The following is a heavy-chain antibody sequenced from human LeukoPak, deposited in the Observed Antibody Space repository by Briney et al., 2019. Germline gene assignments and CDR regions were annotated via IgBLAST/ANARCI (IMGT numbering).Heavy chain of an antibody. CDR3: ASPWYSSDN. Sequence: SETLSLTCAVYGGSFSGYYWSWIRQSPGKGLEWLGDINHFGSTNYNPSLKSRVALSIDKSRNQFSLQLSSVTAADTAIYYCASPWYSSDNWGQGTLVTVSS. CDR2: INHFGST. J-gene: IGHJ1*01. CDR1: GGSFSGYY. D-gene: IGHD6-25*01. V-gene: IGHV4-34*01.